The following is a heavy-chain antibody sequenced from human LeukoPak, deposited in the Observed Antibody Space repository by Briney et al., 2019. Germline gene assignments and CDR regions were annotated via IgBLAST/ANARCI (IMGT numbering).Heavy chain of an antibody. CDR1: GGSISSSSYY. CDR2: IYYSGST. J-gene: IGHJ6*03. D-gene: IGHD2-15*01. CDR3: ARHKNFVRGSYYYYMDV. Sequence: SETLSLTCTVSGGSISSSSYYWGWIRQPRGKGLEWIVSIYYSGSTYYNPSLKSRVTISVDTSKNQFSLKLSSVTAADTAVYYCARHKNFVRGSYYYYMDVWGKGTTVTVSS. V-gene: IGHV4-39*01.